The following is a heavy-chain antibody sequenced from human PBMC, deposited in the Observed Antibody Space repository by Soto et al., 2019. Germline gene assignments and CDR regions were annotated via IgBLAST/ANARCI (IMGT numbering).Heavy chain of an antibody. CDR1: GDTFANFG. CDR3: ARVVRGVVNWFDP. CDR2: IATYNNNK. J-gene: IGHJ5*02. V-gene: IGHV1-18*01. Sequence: HLVQSGPEVKRPAASITVSCKTSGDTFANFGLSWVREAPGQGLEWMGWIATYNNNKNYAQKFQGRLTLTTDTSTSTAYMELESLGYDDTTVYYCARVVRGVVNWFDPWGQGTLVTVSS. D-gene: IGHD3-10*01.